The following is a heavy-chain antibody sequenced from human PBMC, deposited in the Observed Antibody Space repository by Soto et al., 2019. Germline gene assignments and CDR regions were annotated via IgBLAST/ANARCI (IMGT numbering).Heavy chain of an antibody. V-gene: IGHV4-39*01. Sequence: XETLSLTCTVSGCSVTNSSYYWDWIRQSPGKGLEWIGSVYYRGRSYSKSSVKSRVTISVDTSKNRFSLSLNSVTASDTAVYFCVSQRTTVPTQAYFDYWGPGALVTVSS. CDR1: GCSVTNSSYY. CDR3: VSQRTTVPTQAYFDY. CDR2: VYYRGRS. J-gene: IGHJ4*02. D-gene: IGHD4-17*01.